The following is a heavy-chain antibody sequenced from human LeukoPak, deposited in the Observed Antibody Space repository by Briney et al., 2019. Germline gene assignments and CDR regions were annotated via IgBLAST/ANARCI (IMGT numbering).Heavy chain of an antibody. CDR2: MNPNSGNT. V-gene: IGHV1-8*01. CDR3: ARGGSGWPNHDAFDI. D-gene: IGHD6-19*01. J-gene: IGHJ3*02. Sequence: ASVKVSCKASGDTFTSYDINWVRQATGQGLEWMGWMNPNSGNTGYAQKFQGRVTMTRNTSISTAYMELSSMRSEDTAVYYCARGGSGWPNHDAFDIWGQGTMVTVSS. CDR1: GDTFTSYD.